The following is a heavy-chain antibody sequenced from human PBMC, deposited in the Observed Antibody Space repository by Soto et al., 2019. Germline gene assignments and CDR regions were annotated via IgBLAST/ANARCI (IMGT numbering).Heavy chain of an antibody. Sequence: GESLKISCKGSVYSFTSYWIGWVRQMPVKGLEWMGIIYPGDSDTRYSPSFQGQVTISADRSSSPAYLQWRSLKASDTAMYYCARQGDFWSGYLMQALEPSSFVICGQGTRVT. V-gene: IGHV5-51*01. CDR1: VYSFTSYW. D-gene: IGHD3-3*01. J-gene: IGHJ3*02. CDR2: IYPGDSDT. CDR3: ARQGDFWSGYLMQALEPSSFVI.